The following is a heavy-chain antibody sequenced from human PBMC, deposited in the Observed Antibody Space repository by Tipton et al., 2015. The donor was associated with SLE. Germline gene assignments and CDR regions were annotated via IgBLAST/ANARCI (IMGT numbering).Heavy chain of an antibody. Sequence: TLSLTCAVYGGSFSGYYWSWIRQHPGKGLEWIGRIYTSGSTNYNPSLKSRVTMSVDTSKNQFSLKLSSVTAADTAVYYCAGSAVAGTLDYWGQGTLVTVSS. CDR2: IYTSGST. CDR3: AGSAVAGTLDY. CDR1: GGSFSGYY. J-gene: IGHJ4*02. D-gene: IGHD6-19*01. V-gene: IGHV4-59*10.